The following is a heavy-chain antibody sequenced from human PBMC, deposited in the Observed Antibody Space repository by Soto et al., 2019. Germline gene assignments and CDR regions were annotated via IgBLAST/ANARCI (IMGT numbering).Heavy chain of an antibody. J-gene: IGHJ4*02. CDR3: ATPTPLRGATITNINFDF. CDR1: GYTFTGYY. V-gene: IGHV1-2*02. CDR2: INPNSGGT. Sequence: ASVKVSCKASGYTFTGYYMHWVRQAPGQGLEWMGWINPNSGGTNYAQKFQGRVTMTRDTSISTAYMELSRLRSDDTAVYYCATPTPLRGATITNINFDFWGQGTPVTVSA. D-gene: IGHD3-10*01.